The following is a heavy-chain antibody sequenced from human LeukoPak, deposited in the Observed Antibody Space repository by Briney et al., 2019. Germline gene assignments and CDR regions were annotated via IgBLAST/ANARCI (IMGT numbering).Heavy chain of an antibody. CDR2: IYYSGST. J-gene: IGHJ4*02. CDR3: ARRSGNSYGSHFDY. CDR1: GGSISSYY. V-gene: IGHV4-59*06. Sequence: SETLSLTCTVSGGSISSYYWSWIRQPPGKGLEWIGYIYYSGSTYYNPSLKSRVTISVDTSKNQFSLKLSSVTAADTAVYYCARRSGNSYGSHFDYWGQGTLVTVSS. D-gene: IGHD5-18*01.